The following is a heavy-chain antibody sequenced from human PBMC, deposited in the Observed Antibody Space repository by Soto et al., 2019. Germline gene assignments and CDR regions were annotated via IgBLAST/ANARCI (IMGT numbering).Heavy chain of an antibody. CDR3: ARHTWGRQRGWFDP. CDR1: GGSISSSSYY. J-gene: IGHJ5*02. CDR2: IYYSGST. V-gene: IGHV4-39*01. Sequence: QLQLQESGPGLVKPSETLSLTCTVSGGSISSSSYYWGWIRQPLGKGLEWIGSIYYSGSTYYNPSLKRRVTISIDTSKNQFSLKLNSVTAADTAVYYCARHTWGRQRGWFDPWGQGTLVTVSS. D-gene: IGHD2-2*01.